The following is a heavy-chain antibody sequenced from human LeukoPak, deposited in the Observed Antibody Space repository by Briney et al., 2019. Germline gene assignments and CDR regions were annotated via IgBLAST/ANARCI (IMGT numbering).Heavy chain of an antibody. V-gene: IGHV4-61*02. D-gene: IGHD3-10*01. CDR2: IYTSGST. Sequence: SQTLSLTCTVSGGSISSGSYYWSWIWQPAGKGLEWIGRIYTSGSTNYNPSLKSRVTISVDASKNQFSLKLSSVTAADTAVYYCARGGLWFSDAFDIWGQGTMVTVSS. J-gene: IGHJ3*02. CDR1: GGSISSGSYY. CDR3: ARGGLWFSDAFDI.